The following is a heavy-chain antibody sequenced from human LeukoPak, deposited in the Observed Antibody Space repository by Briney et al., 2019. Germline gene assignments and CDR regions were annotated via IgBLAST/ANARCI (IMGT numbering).Heavy chain of an antibody. J-gene: IGHJ5*02. CDR2: ISGSGGST. CDR3: AKDRSSGNSPGFRFDP. Sequence: GGSLRLSCAASGFTFSSYAMSWVRQAPGKGLEWVSAISGSGGSTYYADSVKGRFTISRDNSKNTLYLQMNSLRAEDTAVYYCAKDRSSGNSPGFRFDPWGQGTLVTVSS. CDR1: GFTFSSYA. D-gene: IGHD3-10*01. V-gene: IGHV3-23*01.